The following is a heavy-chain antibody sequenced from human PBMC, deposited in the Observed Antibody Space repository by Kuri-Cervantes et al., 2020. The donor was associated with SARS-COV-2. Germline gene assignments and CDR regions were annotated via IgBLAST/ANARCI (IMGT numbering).Heavy chain of an antibody. CDR2: IYHSGST. J-gene: IGHJ3*02. D-gene: IGHD6-6*01. Sequence: TCAVSGYSISSGYYWGWIRQPPGKGLEWIGSIYHSGSTYYNPSLKSRVTISVDTSKNQISLKLSSVTAADTAVYYCARRGAGSSSAAFDIWGQGTMVTVSS. V-gene: IGHV4-38-2*01. CDR3: ARRGAGSSSAAFDI. CDR1: GYSISSGYY.